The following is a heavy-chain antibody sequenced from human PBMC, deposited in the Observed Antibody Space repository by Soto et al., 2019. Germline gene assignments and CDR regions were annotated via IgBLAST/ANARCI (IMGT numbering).Heavy chain of an antibody. D-gene: IGHD5-12*01. V-gene: IGHV5-10-1*01. CDR3: ASCTDSGYDLDYYYRMDV. Sequence: PGESLKISCKGSGYSFTSYWISWVRQMPGKGLEWMGRIDPSDSYTNYSPSFQGHVTISADKSISTAYLQWSSLKASDTAMYYCASCTDSGYDLDYYYRMDVWRQVTTVTFSS. CDR1: GYSFTSYW. J-gene: IGHJ6*02. CDR2: IDPSDSYT.